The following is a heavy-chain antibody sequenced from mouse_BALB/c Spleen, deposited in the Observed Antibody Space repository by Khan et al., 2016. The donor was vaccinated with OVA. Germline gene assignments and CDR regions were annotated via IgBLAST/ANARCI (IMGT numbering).Heavy chain of an antibody. CDR3: ARSYDGAWFAY. CDR1: GYTFTDYV. Sequence: QVQLKQSGPELVKPGASVKMSCKVSGYTFTDYVISWVKQRTGQGLEWIGEIYPGSGSTYYTEKFKGKATLTADKSSNTVNMQVSSLTSEDSAVFFCARSYDGAWFAYWGQGTLVTVSA. D-gene: IGHD1-1*01. CDR2: IYPGSGST. J-gene: IGHJ3*01. V-gene: IGHV1-77*01.